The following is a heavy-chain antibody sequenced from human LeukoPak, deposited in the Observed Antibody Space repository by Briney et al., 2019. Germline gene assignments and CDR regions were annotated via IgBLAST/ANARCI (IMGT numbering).Heavy chain of an antibody. V-gene: IGHV3-30*02. J-gene: IGHJ4*02. CDR3: AKARSSGYDYHFDY. CDR1: GFTFSSYG. Sequence: GGSLRLSCAASGFTFSSYGMHWVRQARGKGLEWVAFIRYDGSNKYYADSVKGRFTISRDNSKNTLYLQMNSLRAEDTAVYYCAKARSSGYDYHFDYWGQGILVTVSS. CDR2: IRYDGSNK. D-gene: IGHD5-12*01.